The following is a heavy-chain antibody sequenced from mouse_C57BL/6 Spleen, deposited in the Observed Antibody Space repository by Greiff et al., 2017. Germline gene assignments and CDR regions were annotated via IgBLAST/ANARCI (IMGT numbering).Heavy chain of an antibody. J-gene: IGHJ4*01. V-gene: IGHV2-3*01. D-gene: IGHD2-5*01. CDR1: GFSLTSYG. CDR2: IWGEGST. Sequence: VHLVESGPGLVAPSQSLSITCTVSGFSLTSYGVSWVRQPPGKGLEWLGVIWGEGSTHYHSALISLQSISKDNSKSQVFLKLNSLQTDDTATYYCAKQDYSNVYYAMDYWGQGTSVTVSS. CDR3: AKQDYSNVYYAMDY.